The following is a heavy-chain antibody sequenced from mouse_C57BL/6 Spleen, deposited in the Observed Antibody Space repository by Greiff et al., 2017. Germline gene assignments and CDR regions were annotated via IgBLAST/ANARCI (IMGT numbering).Heavy chain of an antibody. J-gene: IGHJ3*01. D-gene: IGHD1-1*01. CDR3: ARREFITTEGAY. Sequence: VQLQQSGAELARPGASVKLSCKASGYTFTSYGISWVKQRTGQGLEWIGEIYPRSGNTYYNEKFKGKATLTADKSSSTAYMELRSLTSEDSAVYFCARREFITTEGAYWGQGTLVTVSA. V-gene: IGHV1-81*01. CDR2: IYPRSGNT. CDR1: GYTFTSYG.